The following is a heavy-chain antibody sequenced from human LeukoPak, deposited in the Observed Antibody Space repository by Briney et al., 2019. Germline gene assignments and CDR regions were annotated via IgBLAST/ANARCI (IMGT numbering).Heavy chain of an antibody. CDR3: AKVAYCGGDCYHSYYYYYYMDV. CDR2: ISGSGGST. V-gene: IGHV3-23*01. CDR1: GFTFSSYA. Sequence: GGSLRLSCAAFGFTFSSYAMSWVRQAPGKGLEWVSAISGSGGSTYYADSVKGRFTISRDNSKNTLYLQMNSLRAEDTAVYYCAKVAYCGGDCYHSYYYYYYMDVWGKGTTVTVSS. J-gene: IGHJ6*03. D-gene: IGHD2-21*01.